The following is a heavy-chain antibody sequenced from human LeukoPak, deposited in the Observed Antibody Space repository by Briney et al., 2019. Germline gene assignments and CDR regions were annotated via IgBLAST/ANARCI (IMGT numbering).Heavy chain of an antibody. D-gene: IGHD3-22*01. CDR2: IRYDGSNK. Sequence: PGGSLRLSCAASGFTFSSYGMHWVRQAPGKGLEWVAFIRYDGSNKYYADSVKGRFTISRDNSKNTLYLQMNSLRAEDTAVYYCAKDWYYYDSSGYIQDYWGQGTLVTVSS. J-gene: IGHJ4*02. CDR3: AKDWYYYDSSGYIQDY. CDR1: GFTFSSYG. V-gene: IGHV3-30*02.